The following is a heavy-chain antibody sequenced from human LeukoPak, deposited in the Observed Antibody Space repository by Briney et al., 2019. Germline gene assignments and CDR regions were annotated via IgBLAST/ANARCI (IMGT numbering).Heavy chain of an antibody. V-gene: IGHV4-59*01. CDR1: GDSTNTFF. D-gene: IGHD4-17*01. CDR2: IYYTGTT. CDR3: ASKSTDHGELRFDY. Sequence: SETLSLTCTISGDSTNTFFWSWIRQPPGKGLEWIGYIYYTGTTNYNPSLKSRVTISVDTSENQFSLKVNSVTAADTGVYYCASKSTDHGELRFDYWGQGTLVTVSS. J-gene: IGHJ4*02.